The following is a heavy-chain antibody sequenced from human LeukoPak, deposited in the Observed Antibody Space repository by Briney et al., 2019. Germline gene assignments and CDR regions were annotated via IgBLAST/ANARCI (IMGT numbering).Heavy chain of an antibody. CDR3: ARDRHCANGVCHSPPGMDV. CDR2: IWFDGKNE. V-gene: IGHV3-33*08. J-gene: IGHJ6*02. D-gene: IGHD2-8*01. Sequence: GRSLRLSCAASGFTFSSYAMSWVRQAPGKGLEWVADIWFDGKNEHFADSVKGRFTISRDNSKNTMYLQINSLRAEDTAVYYCARDRHCANGVCHSPPGMDVWGQGTTVTVSS. CDR1: GFTFSSYA.